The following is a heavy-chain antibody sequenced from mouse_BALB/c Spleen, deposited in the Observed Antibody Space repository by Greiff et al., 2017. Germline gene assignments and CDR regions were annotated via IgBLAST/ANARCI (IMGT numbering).Heavy chain of an antibody. CDR2: INPSNGGT. J-gene: IGHJ1*01. Sequence: VKLVESGAELVKPGASVKLSCKASGYTFTSYYMYWVKQRPGQGLEWIGEINPSNGGTNFNEKFKSKATLTVDKSSSTAYMQLSSLTSEDSAVYYCTRYGYYWYFDVWGAGTTVTVSS. D-gene: IGHD1-2*01. CDR1: GYTFTSYY. CDR3: TRYGYYWYFDV. V-gene: IGHV1S81*02.